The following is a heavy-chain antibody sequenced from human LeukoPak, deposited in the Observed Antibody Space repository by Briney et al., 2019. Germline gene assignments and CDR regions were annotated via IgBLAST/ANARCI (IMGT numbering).Heavy chain of an antibody. CDR3: AKGHMLSWYLFDP. V-gene: IGHV3-15*01. D-gene: IGHD6-13*01. Sequence: GGSLRLSCAASGFTLSNAWMNWVRQAPGKGLEWVGLIKSKTNGETRDYAAPVKGRFTISRDDSDNTLYLQMNSLKNEDTAVYYCAKGHMLSWYLFDPWGQGTLVTVSS. J-gene: IGHJ5*02. CDR2: IKSKTNGETR. CDR1: GFTLSNAW.